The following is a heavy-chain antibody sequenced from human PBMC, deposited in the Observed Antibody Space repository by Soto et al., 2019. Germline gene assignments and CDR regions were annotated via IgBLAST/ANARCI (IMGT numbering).Heavy chain of an antibody. CDR2: ISAYNGNT. Sequence: GASVKVSCKASGYTFTSYGISWVRQAPGQGLEWMGWISAYNGNTNYAQKLQGRVTMTTDTSTSTAYMELRSLRSDDTAVYYCARDRGDFWSGYYQGGDYYYGMDVWGQGTTVTVS. CDR1: GYTFTSYG. CDR3: ARDRGDFWSGYYQGGDYYYGMDV. D-gene: IGHD3-3*01. V-gene: IGHV1-18*01. J-gene: IGHJ6*02.